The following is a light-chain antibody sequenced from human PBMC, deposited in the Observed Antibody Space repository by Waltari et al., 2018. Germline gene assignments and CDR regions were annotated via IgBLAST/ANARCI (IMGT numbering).Light chain of an antibody. J-gene: IGKJ3*01. CDR2: GAS. CDR1: QSVNSRY. CDR3: QQYGSSPPTG. Sequence: EIVLTQSPGTLSLSPGERAPLSCRASQSVNSRYLAWYQQKSGQAPRLLIHGASSRATGIPDRFSGSGSGTDFTLTISRLEPEDFAVYYCQQYGSSPPTGFGPGTKLDIK. V-gene: IGKV3-20*01.